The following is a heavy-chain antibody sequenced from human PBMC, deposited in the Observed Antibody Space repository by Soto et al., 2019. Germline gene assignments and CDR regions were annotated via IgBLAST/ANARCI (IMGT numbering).Heavy chain of an antibody. Sequence: EVQLVESGGGLVQPGGSLRLSCAASGFTFSNYWMHWVRQAPGEGLVWVSRIKTDGSSTGYADSVKGRFTISRDNAKNTMYLQMNILRVEDPAVYYCARVGVGHYEFDYWGQGTLVTVSS. D-gene: IGHD3-16*01. CDR2: IKTDGSST. CDR1: GFTFSNYW. V-gene: IGHV3-74*01. J-gene: IGHJ4*02. CDR3: ARVGVGHYEFDY.